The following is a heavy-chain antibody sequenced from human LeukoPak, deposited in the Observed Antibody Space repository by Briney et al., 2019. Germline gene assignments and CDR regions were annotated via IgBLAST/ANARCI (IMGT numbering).Heavy chain of an antibody. D-gene: IGHD2-8*01. J-gene: IGHJ4*02. Sequence: GGSLRLSCAATGFTFSSYAMHWVRQAPGKGLEWVAVISYDGSNKYYADSVKGRFTISRDNSKNTLYLQMNSLRAEDTAVYYCARDLHDIVLMVYATFDYWGQGTLVTVSS. CDR3: ARDLHDIVLMVYATFDY. CDR2: ISYDGSNK. V-gene: IGHV3-30*04. CDR1: GFTFSSYA.